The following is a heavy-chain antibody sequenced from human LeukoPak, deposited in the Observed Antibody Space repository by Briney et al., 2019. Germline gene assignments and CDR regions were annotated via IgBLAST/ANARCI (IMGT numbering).Heavy chain of an antibody. CDR2: IYTSGST. Sequence: PSETLSLTCAVYGGSFGGYYWSWIRQPAGKGLERIGRIYTSGSTNYNPSLKSRVTMSVDTSKNQFSLKLSSVTAADTAVYYCARYLDYGGNSRVFQHWGQGTLVTVSS. CDR1: GGSFGGYY. V-gene: IGHV4-59*10. J-gene: IGHJ1*01. CDR3: ARYLDYGGNSRVFQH. D-gene: IGHD4-23*01.